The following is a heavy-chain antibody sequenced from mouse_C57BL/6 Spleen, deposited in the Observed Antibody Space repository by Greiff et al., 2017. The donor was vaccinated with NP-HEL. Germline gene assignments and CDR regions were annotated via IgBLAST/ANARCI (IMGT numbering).Heavy chain of an antibody. J-gene: IGHJ1*03. D-gene: IGHD1-1*01. CDR1: GYSFTDYN. V-gene: IGHV1-39*01. CDR2: INPNYGTT. Sequence: VQLKESGPELVKPGASVKISCKASGYSFTDYNMNWVKQSNGKSLEWIGVINPNYGTTSYNQKFKGKATLTVDQSSSTAYMQLNSLTSEDSAVYYCARSAITTVVATDWYFDVWGTGTTVTVSS. CDR3: ARSAITTVVATDWYFDV.